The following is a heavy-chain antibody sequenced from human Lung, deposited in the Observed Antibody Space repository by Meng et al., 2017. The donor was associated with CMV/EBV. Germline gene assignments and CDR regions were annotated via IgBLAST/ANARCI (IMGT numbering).Heavy chain of an antibody. CDR3: ARTGCSSSSCYDY. V-gene: IGHV1-3*01. CDR1: GYIFTTVA. J-gene: IGHJ4*02. D-gene: IGHD2-2*01. Sequence: QVQVGRHGAGVKKPGASGKGSCNASGYIFTTVAMHWVRQAPGQRLEWMGWINAGNGNTKYSEKFQSRVTITRDTAASTAYMELSSLRSEDTAVYYCARTGCSSSSCYDYWGQGTLVTVSS. CDR2: INAGNGNT.